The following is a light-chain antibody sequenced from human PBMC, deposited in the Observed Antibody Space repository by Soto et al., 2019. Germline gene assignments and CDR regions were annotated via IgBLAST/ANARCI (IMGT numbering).Light chain of an antibody. CDR3: QQYTEWPLT. Sequence: VMMQSPATLSVSPGERATLSCRASLSISNNLAWYQQKPGQAPMLLIYSASTRATAIPARFSGSASGTEFTLTISSLQSEDFAVYYCQQYTEWPLTFGGGTKVETK. CDR2: SAS. V-gene: IGKV3-15*01. J-gene: IGKJ4*01. CDR1: LSISNN.